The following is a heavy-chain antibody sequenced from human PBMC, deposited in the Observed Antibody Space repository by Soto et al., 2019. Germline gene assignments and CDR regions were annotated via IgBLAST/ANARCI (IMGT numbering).Heavy chain of an antibody. J-gene: IGHJ5*02. D-gene: IGHD3-9*01. CDR1: GFSLSTSGVG. V-gene: IGHV2-5*02. CDR3: AHASTSVRYSDQVPPSYNWFDP. CDR2: IYWDDDK. Sequence: QITLKESGPTLVKPTQTLTLTCTFSGFSLSTSGVGVGWIRQPPGKALEWLALIYWDDDKRYSPSLKSRLTSPKDSSKDQGVLIISNMDPVDTAIYYCAHASTSVRYSDQVPPSYNWFDPWGQGTLVTVSS.